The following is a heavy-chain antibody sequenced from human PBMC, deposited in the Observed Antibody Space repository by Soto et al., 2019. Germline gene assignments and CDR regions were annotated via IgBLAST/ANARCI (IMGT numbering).Heavy chain of an antibody. D-gene: IGHD3-3*01. V-gene: IGHV1-18*01. CDR3: ATQLSTYYDFWSGPYYFDY. CDR1: GYTFTSYG. CDR2: ISAYNGNT. J-gene: IGHJ4*02. Sequence: ASVKVSCKASGYTFTSYGISWVRQAPGQGLEWMGWISAYNGNTNYAQKLQGRVTMTTDTSTSTAYMELRSLRSDDTAVYYCATQLSTYYDFWSGPYYFDYWGQGTLVTVS.